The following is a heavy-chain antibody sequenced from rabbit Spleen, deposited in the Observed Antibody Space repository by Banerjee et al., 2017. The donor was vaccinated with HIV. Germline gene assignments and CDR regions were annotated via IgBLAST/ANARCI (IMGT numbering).Heavy chain of an antibody. D-gene: IGHD1-1*01. V-gene: IGHV1S45*01. CDR1: GFSFSSNW. CDR2: IDTNDGDT. Sequence: LEESGGGLVKPGGTLTLTCTVSGFSFSSNWICWVRQAPGKGLEWIACIDTNDGDTDYANWPKGRFTISKTSSTTVTLQMTSLTAADTATYFCTRHLFSGDFNLWGPGTLVTVS. CDR3: TRHLFSGDFNL. J-gene: IGHJ4*01.